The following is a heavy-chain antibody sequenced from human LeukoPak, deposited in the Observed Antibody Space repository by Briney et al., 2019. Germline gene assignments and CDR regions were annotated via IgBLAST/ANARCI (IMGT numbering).Heavy chain of an antibody. CDR1: GFTFSSSA. Sequence: GGSLRLSCATSGFTFSSSAMSWVRQAPGKGLEWVSSISVRGISTYYADSVKGRFTISRDNSKNTLYLQMNSLRGDDIGVYYCAKSFDFSNGHSPILTPFDSWGQGTLVSVSS. CDR3: AKSFDFSNGHSPILTPFDS. D-gene: IGHD3-3*01. CDR2: ISVRGIST. V-gene: IGHV3-23*01. J-gene: IGHJ4*02.